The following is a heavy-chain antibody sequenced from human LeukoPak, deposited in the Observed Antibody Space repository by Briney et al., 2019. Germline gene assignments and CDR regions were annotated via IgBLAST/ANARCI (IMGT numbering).Heavy chain of an antibody. V-gene: IGHV1-46*01. CDR2: INPSGGST. CDR3: VRDSGIISRSFDY. D-gene: IGHD3-3*01. Sequence: VASVKVSPKASGYTFTISYMHWVRHAPGQGLEWMGIINPSGGSTSYAETFQGRVTMTRDTSTSTVYMGLSSLRSEDTAVYYCVRDSGIISRSFDYWGQGTLVTVSS. CDR1: GYTFTISY. J-gene: IGHJ4*02.